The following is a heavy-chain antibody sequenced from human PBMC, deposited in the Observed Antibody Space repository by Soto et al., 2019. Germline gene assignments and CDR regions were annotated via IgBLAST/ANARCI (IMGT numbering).Heavy chain of an antibody. Sequence: ASVKVSCKASGYTFTSYGISWVRQAPGQGLEWMGWISAYNGNTNYAQKLQGRVTMTTDTSTSTAYMELRSLRSDDTAVYYCASWGDYDFWSGYYRYWGQGTLVTVS. CDR1: GYTFTSYG. D-gene: IGHD3-3*01. V-gene: IGHV1-18*01. CDR2: ISAYNGNT. J-gene: IGHJ4*02. CDR3: ASWGDYDFWSGYYRY.